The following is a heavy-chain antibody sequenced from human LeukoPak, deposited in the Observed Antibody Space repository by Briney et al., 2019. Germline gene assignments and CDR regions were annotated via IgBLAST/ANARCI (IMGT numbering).Heavy chain of an antibody. CDR3: AKGMATIRYYYYYMDV. CDR1: GFTFSSYG. CDR2: IRYDGSNK. D-gene: IGHD5-24*01. V-gene: IGHV3-30*02. Sequence: GGSLRLSCAASGFTFSSYGMHWVRQAPGKGLEWVAFIRYDGSNKYYADSVKGRFTISRDNSKNTLYLQMNSLRAEDTAVYYCAKGMATIRYYYYYMDVWGKGTTVTISS. J-gene: IGHJ6*03.